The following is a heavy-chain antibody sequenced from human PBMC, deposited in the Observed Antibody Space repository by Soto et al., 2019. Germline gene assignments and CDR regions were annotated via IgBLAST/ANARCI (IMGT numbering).Heavy chain of an antibody. D-gene: IGHD2-15*01. Sequence: SETLSLTCTVSGGSISSSSYYWGWIRQPPGKGLEWIGSIYYSGSTYYNPSLKSRVTISVDTSKNQFSLKLSSVTAADTAVYYCARVGCSGGSCYGIDYWGQGTLVTVSS. J-gene: IGHJ4*02. CDR3: ARVGCSGGSCYGIDY. CDR2: IYYSGST. V-gene: IGHV4-39*07. CDR1: GGSISSSSYY.